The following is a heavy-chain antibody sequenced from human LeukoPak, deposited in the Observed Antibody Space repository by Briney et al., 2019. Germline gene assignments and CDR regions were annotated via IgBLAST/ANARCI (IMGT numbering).Heavy chain of an antibody. CDR2: IYSSGTT. Sequence: SETLSLTCSVSGGSISRYYWSWIRQSPGKGLEWIGYIYSSGTTYYSPSLKSRVTMSVDTSKNQFSLKLSSVTAADTAVYYCARDIETPTLSIALDVWGKGTTVTVSS. CDR3: ARDIETPTLSIALDV. V-gene: IGHV4-59*12. D-gene: IGHD6-13*01. J-gene: IGHJ6*04. CDR1: GGSISRYY.